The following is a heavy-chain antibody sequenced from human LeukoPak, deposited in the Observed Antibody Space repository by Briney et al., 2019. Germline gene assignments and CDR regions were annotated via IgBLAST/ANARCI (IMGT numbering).Heavy chain of an antibody. CDR1: GFTFSSYS. D-gene: IGHD2-15*01. Sequence: GGSLRLSCAASGFTFSSYSMNWVRQAPGKGLEWASSISSSSSYIYYADSVKGRFTISRDNAKNSLYLQMNSLRAEDTAVYYCASTLLYCSGGSCYSRYFDYWGQGTLVTVSS. CDR3: ASTLLYCSGGSCYSRYFDY. CDR2: ISSSSSYI. V-gene: IGHV3-21*04. J-gene: IGHJ4*02.